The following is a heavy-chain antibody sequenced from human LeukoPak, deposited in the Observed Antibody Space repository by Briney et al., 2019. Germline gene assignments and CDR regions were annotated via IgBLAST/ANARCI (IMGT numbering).Heavy chain of an antibody. CDR3: ARSEMYGSSHMDV. Sequence: SETLSLTCTVSGGYISSGSYYWSWIRQPAGKGLEWIGRIYTSGSTNYNPSLKSRVTISVDTSKNQFSLKLSSVTAADTAVYYCARSEMYGSSHMDVWGKGTTVTVSS. CDR2: IYTSGST. V-gene: IGHV4-61*02. CDR1: GGYISSGSYY. D-gene: IGHD6-13*01. J-gene: IGHJ6*03.